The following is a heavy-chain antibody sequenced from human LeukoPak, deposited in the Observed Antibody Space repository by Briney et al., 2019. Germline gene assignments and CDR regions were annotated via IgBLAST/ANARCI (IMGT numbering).Heavy chain of an antibody. CDR2: ISWDGGST. V-gene: IGHV3-43*01. CDR3: GKDIANGYNNFDY. D-gene: IGHD5-24*01. CDR1: GFTFDDYT. J-gene: IGHJ4*02. Sequence: GGSLRLSCAASGFTFDDYTMHWVRQAPGKGLEWVSLISWDGGSTYYADSVKGRFTISRDNSKNSLYLQMTSLRTEDTALYYCGKDIANGYNNFDYWGQGTLVTVSS.